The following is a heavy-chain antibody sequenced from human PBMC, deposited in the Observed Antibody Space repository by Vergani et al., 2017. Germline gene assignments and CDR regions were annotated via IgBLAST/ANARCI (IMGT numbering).Heavy chain of an antibody. CDR3: ARGRLTGGGPGWFDP. CDR2: INPSGGST. V-gene: IGHV1-46*01. CDR1: GYTFTSYY. D-gene: IGHD4-23*01. Sequence: QVQLVQSGAEVKKPGASVKVSCKASGYTFTSYYMHWVRQAPGQGLEWMGIINPSGGSTSYAQKFQGRVTITADKSTSTAYMELSSLRSEDTAVYYCARGRLTGGGPGWFDPWGQGTLVTVSS. J-gene: IGHJ5*02.